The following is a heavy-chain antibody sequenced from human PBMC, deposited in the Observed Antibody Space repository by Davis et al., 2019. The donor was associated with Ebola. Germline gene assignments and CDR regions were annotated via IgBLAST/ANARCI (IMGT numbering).Heavy chain of an antibody. J-gene: IGHJ4*02. D-gene: IGHD6-6*01. V-gene: IGHV4-61*09. Sequence: PSETLSLTCTVSGGTLYSGSLYWSWIRQPAGKGLEWIGQIFPSGSTNYNPSLKSRVSLSVDTSKNQYSLKLTSVTAADTAIYYCATNTTSSGFDHWSQGILVAVSS. CDR2: IFPSGST. CDR3: ATNTTSSGFDH. CDR1: GGTLYSGSLY.